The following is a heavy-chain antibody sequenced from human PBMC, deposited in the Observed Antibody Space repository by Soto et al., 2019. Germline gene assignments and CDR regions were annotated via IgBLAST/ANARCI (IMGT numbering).Heavy chain of an antibody. CDR2: IKDDGSEE. CDR1: GFTFSRYW. Sequence: PGRSLRLSCAAPGFTFSRYWMTWVRQAPGKGLEWVANIKDDGSEEYYVDSVKGRFTVSRDNAKNSPYLQLSGLRAEDTAVSYCARKQTTVTSSRIYYYGLDVWGQGTPVTAP. V-gene: IGHV3-7*03. J-gene: IGHJ6*02. CDR3: ARKQTTVTSSRIYYYGLDV. D-gene: IGHD4-4*01.